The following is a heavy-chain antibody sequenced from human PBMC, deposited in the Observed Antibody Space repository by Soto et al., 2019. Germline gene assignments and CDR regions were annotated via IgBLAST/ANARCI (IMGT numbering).Heavy chain of an antibody. CDR1: GGSIRTDSHY. Sequence: SETLSLTCTVSGGSIRTDSHYWGWIRQPPGKGLEWIGSVYYAGSTYKNPSLHSRVTISVDTSKNHFSLKLNSVTAADTAVYYCARRTNYGDYSFDYWGQGTLVTVSS. CDR3: ARRTNYGDYSFDY. D-gene: IGHD4-17*01. J-gene: IGHJ4*02. CDR2: VYYAGST. V-gene: IGHV4-39*02.